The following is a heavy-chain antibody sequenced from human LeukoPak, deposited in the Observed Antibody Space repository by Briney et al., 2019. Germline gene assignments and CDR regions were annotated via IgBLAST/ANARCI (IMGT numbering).Heavy chain of an antibody. Sequence: GGSLRLSCAASGFTFSSYNMNWVRQAPGKGLEWVSSISGDSGYISYADSVRGRFTIFRDNAMNSLYLQMNSLRVEDTAVYYCARIGSSWSFDYWGQGTRVTVSS. CDR2: ISGDSGYI. V-gene: IGHV3-21*01. CDR3: ARIGSSWSFDY. CDR1: GFTFSSYN. D-gene: IGHD6-13*01. J-gene: IGHJ4*02.